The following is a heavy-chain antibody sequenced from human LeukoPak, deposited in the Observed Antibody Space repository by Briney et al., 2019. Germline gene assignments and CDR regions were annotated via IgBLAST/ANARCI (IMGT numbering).Heavy chain of an antibody. CDR2: LSGSGGNT. Sequence: QTGGSLRLSCAAAGFTFSTYAMSWVPPVQGQGREWGSALSGSGGNTFYADSVKGRFTISRENTKNKMYLQVNSPRTADTAIYYCAKVQGMDTKLPPFHYWGQGTLVTVSS. J-gene: IGHJ4*02. CDR1: GFTFSTYA. CDR3: AKVQGMDTKLPPFHY. V-gene: IGHV3-23*01. D-gene: IGHD5-24*01.